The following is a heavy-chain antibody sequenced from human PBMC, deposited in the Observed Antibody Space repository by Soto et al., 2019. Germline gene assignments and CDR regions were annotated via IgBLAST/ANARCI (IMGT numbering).Heavy chain of an antibody. Sequence: EVQLVESGGGLVQPGGSLRLSCAASGFTFSSYSMNWVRQAPGKGLEWVSYISSSSSTIYYADSVKGRFTISRDNAKNSLYLQMNTLRAEDTAVYYCARDPLGYCTNGLCYYSYLDVWGKGTTVTVSS. J-gene: IGHJ6*03. CDR2: ISSSSSTI. D-gene: IGHD2-8*01. CDR1: GFTFSSYS. V-gene: IGHV3-48*01. CDR3: ARDPLGYCTNGLCYYSYLDV.